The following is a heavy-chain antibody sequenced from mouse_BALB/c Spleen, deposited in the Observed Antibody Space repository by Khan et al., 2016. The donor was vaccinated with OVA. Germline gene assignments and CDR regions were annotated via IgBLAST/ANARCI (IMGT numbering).Heavy chain of an antibody. CDR2: INPYNGDT. CDR1: GYSFTGYF. V-gene: IGHV1-37*01. Sequence: VQLKESGPELVEPGASVKISCKASGYSFTGYFMNWVKQSHGKSLEWIGRINPYNGDTFYNQKFKGKATLTVDKSSSTAHMELLSLTSEDSAVHYCTDGYYRDAMDYWGQGTSVTVSS. D-gene: IGHD2-3*01. CDR3: TDGYYRDAMDY. J-gene: IGHJ4*01.